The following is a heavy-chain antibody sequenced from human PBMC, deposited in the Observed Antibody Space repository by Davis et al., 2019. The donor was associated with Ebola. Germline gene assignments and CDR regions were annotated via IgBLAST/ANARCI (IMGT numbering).Heavy chain of an antibody. CDR1: GFTFSSYS. J-gene: IGHJ4*02. V-gene: IGHV3-21*04. Sequence: GGSLRLSCAASGFTFSSYSMNWVRQAPGKGLEWVSSISSSSSYIYYADSVKGRFTISRDNAKNSLYLQMNSLRAEDTAVYYCAKDLCGSCDFFDYWGQGTLVTVSS. CDR2: ISSSSSYI. D-gene: IGHD1-26*01. CDR3: AKDLCGSCDFFDY.